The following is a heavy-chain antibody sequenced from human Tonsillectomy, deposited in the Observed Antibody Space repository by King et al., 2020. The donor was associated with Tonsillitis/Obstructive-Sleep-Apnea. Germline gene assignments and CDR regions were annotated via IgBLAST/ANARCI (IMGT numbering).Heavy chain of an antibody. J-gene: IGHJ2*01. CDR1: GGSISSYY. V-gene: IGHV4-59*01. D-gene: IGHD3-22*01. CDR2: IYYSGST. Sequence: VQLQESGPGLVKPSETLSLTCTVSGGSISSYYWSWIRQPPGKGLEWIGYIYYSGSTNYNPSLKSRVTISVDTSKNQFSLKLSSVTAVDTAVYYCARDPHPTYYYDSSGYYWGDWYFDLWGRGTLVTVSS. CDR3: ARDPHPTYYYDSSGYYWGDWYFDL.